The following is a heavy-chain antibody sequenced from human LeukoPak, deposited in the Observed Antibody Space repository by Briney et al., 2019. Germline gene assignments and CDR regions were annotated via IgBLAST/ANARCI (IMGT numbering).Heavy chain of an antibody. D-gene: IGHD3-16*01. V-gene: IGHV3-7*01. CDR2: IKQDGSGK. CDR3: ARDSDVPFDY. Sequence: GGSLRLSCAASGFTFSGYSMNWVRQAPGKGLEWVANIKQDGSGKYYVDSVKGRFTISRDNAKNSLYLQMNSLRAEDTAVYYCARDSDVPFDYWGQGTLVTVSS. CDR1: GFTFSGYS. J-gene: IGHJ4*02.